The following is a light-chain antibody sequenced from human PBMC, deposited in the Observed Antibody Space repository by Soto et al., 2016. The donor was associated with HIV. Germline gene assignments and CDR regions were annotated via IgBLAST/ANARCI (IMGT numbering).Light chain of an antibody. V-gene: IGKV2-28*01. CDR1: QSLLHNNGNNY. Sequence: DIVVTQSPPSLPVTPGEPASISCRTSQSLLHNNGNNYLDWYLQKPGQSPQLLIYWASNRASGVPDRFSGSGSGTDFTLKITRVEAEDVGVYYCTQGLQTPLTFGGGTKVEIK. CDR3: TQGLQTPLT. CDR2: WAS. J-gene: IGKJ4*01.